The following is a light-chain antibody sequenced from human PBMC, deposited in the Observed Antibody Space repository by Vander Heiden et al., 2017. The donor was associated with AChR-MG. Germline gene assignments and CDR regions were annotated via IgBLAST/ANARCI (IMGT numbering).Light chain of an antibody. CDR2: DDN. Sequence: SYVLTQPPSVSVAPGQTARIPCGARNIGSISVHWYQQRPGQAPVVVVFDDNDRPSAIPERFSGSNSGNTAALSIRRVEAGDEADYYCQVWDTTSDHWVFGGGTKLTVL. J-gene: IGLJ3*02. CDR3: QVWDTTSDHWV. V-gene: IGLV3-21*02. CDR1: NIGSIS.